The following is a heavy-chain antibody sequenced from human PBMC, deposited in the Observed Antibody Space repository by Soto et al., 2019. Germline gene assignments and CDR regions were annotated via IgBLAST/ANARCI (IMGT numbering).Heavy chain of an antibody. CDR3: ARERTYYDFWSGPRAFDY. V-gene: IGHV1-69*06. D-gene: IGHD3-3*01. J-gene: IGHJ4*02. CDR1: GGTFSSYA. CDR2: IIPIFGTA. Sequence: SVKVSCKASGGTFSSYAISWVRQAPVQGLEWMGGIIPIFGTANYSQKFQGRVTITADKSTSTAYMELSSLRSEDTAVYYCARERTYYDFWSGPRAFDYWGQGTLVTVSS.